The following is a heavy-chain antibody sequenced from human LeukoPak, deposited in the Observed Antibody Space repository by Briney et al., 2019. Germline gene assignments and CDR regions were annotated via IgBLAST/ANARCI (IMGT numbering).Heavy chain of an antibody. J-gene: IGHJ4*02. CDR2: INPNSGNT. CDR3: ARTSTGTRGGYDV. D-gene: IGHD1-1*01. Sequence: GVSVKVSCKASGYTFTSYDINWVRQAPGQGLEWMGWINPNSGNTGFTQKFQGRVTVTRSTSISTAYMELSSLTSDDTAVYYCARTSTGTRGGYDVWGQGTLVTVSS. V-gene: IGHV1-8*01. CDR1: GYTFTSYD.